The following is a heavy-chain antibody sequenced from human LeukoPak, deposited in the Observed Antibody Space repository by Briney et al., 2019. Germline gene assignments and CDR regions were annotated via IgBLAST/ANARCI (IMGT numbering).Heavy chain of an antibody. Sequence: SVKVSCKASGGTFSSYAISWVRQAPGQGIEWMGRIIPIFGTANYAQKFQGGVTITTDESTSTAYMELSSLRSEDTAVYYCARDRIAAAGTGWFDPWGQGTLVTVSS. J-gene: IGHJ5*02. CDR2: IIPIFGTA. CDR1: GGTFSSYA. V-gene: IGHV1-69*05. D-gene: IGHD6-13*01. CDR3: ARDRIAAAGTGWFDP.